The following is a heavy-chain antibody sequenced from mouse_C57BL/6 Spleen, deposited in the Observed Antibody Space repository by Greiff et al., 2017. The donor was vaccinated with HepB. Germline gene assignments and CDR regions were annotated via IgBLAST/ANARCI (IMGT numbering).Heavy chain of an antibody. CDR2: ISDGGSYT. D-gene: IGHD2-1*01. J-gene: IGHJ1*03. CDR3: ARDRGNSWYFDV. Sequence: EVHLVESGGGLVKPGGSLKLSCAASGFTFSSYAMSWVRQTPEKRLEWVATISDGGSYTYYPDNVKGRFTISRDNAKNNLYLQMSHLKSEDTAMYYCARDRGNSWYFDVWGTGTTVTVSS. V-gene: IGHV5-4*01. CDR1: GFTFSSYA.